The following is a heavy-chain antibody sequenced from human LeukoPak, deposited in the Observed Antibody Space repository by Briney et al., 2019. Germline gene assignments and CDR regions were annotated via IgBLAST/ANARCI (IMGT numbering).Heavy chain of an antibody. CDR3: ARDGSGLYLYYYMDV. J-gene: IGHJ6*03. CDR1: GLTFTDYS. Sequence: MSGGSLRLSCAPSGLTFTDYSVSWVRQAPGKGLEWVASISTVSTYTFYGDSVKGRFTISRDNAKNSLYLQMSYLTAEDTAVYYCARDGSGLYLYYYMDVWGKGTTVTVSS. V-gene: IGHV3-21*06. CDR2: ISTVSTYT. D-gene: IGHD6-25*01.